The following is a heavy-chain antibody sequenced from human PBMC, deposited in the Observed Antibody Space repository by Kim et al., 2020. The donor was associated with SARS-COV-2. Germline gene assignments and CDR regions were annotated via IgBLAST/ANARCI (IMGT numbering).Heavy chain of an antibody. V-gene: IGHV3-23*01. D-gene: IGHD4-17*01. Sequence: YADTVQGRFTISRDNPNNTLYLQMNSLRAEDTAVYYCANPHTYADYAKFDSWGQGTLVTVSS. J-gene: IGHJ4*02. CDR3: ANPHTYADYAKFDS.